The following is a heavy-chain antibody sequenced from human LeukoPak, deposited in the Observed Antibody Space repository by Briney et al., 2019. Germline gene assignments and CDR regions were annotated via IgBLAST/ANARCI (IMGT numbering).Heavy chain of an antibody. CDR2: ISSSSYI. D-gene: IGHD3-22*01. CDR3: ARVGRYYDSSGYYGSLYYYGMDV. V-gene: IGHV3-21*01. CDR1: GFTFSSYS. Sequence: PGGSLRLSCAASGFTFSSYSMNWVRQAPGKGLEWVSSISSSSYIYYADSVKGRFTISRDNAKNSLYLQMNSLRAEDTAVYYCARVGRYYDSSGYYGSLYYYGMDVWGQGTTVTVSS. J-gene: IGHJ6*02.